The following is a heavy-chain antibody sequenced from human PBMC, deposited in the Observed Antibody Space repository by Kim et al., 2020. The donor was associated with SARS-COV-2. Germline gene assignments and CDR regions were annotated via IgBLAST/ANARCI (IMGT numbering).Heavy chain of an antibody. Sequence: TLSLTCTVSGGSISSGGYYWSWIRQQPGKGLEWMGYIYYSGSTYYNPSLKSRVTISVDTSKNQFSLKLSSVTAAATAVYYCARVARITIFGVVNSAFDIWGQGTMVTVSS. J-gene: IGHJ3*02. CDR3: ARVARITIFGVVNSAFDI. D-gene: IGHD3-3*01. CDR1: GGSISSGGYY. CDR2: IYYSGST. V-gene: IGHV4-31*03.